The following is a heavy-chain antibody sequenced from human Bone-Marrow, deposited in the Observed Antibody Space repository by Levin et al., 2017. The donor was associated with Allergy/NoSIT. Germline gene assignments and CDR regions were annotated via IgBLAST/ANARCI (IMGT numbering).Heavy chain of an antibody. V-gene: IGHV1-24*01. CDR2: FDPEDGET. CDR1: GYILSELS. D-gene: IGHD3-10*01. Sequence: GESLKISCKVSGYILSELSIHWVRQAPGKGPEWMGGFDPEDGETIYTQKLQGRVTMTEDTSTDTAYMELSSLRYEDTAVYYCATDLGGVRSGFYYGSGEEPFDVWGQGTMVTVSS. J-gene: IGHJ3*01. CDR3: ATDLGGVRSGFYYGSGEEPFDV.